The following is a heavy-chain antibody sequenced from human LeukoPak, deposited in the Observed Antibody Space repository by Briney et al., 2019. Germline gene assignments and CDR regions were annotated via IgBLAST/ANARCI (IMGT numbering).Heavy chain of an antibody. V-gene: IGHV3-53*01. Sequence: GGSLRLSCAASGFSVSSKYMIWVRHAPGMGLECGSVLYSGGSTYYADSVKGRFTISRDNSKNTLYIQMNSLRAEDTAVYYCATSWILMVTGAFDIWGQGTMVTVSS. J-gene: IGHJ3*02. CDR1: GFSVSSKY. CDR3: ATSWILMVTGAFDI. CDR2: LYSGGST. D-gene: IGHD5-18*01.